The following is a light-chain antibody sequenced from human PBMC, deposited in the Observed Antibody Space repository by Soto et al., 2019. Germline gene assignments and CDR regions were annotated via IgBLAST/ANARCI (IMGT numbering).Light chain of an antibody. CDR3: QQNYNTLIT. CDR2: AAS. Sequence: DIQMTQSPSSLSASVGDRVTITCQASQNINNYLNWYQQKPGKAPKLLIYAASSLQSGVPSRFSGSGSGTDFTLTISSLQPEDFTTYYCQQNYNTLITFGQGTRLEIK. J-gene: IGKJ5*01. CDR1: QNINNY. V-gene: IGKV1-39*01.